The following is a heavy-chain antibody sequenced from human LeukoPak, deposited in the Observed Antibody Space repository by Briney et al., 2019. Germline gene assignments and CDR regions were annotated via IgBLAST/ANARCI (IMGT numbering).Heavy chain of an antibody. J-gene: IGHJ4*02. Sequence: GGSLRLSCAASGFTFSSYSMNWVRQAPGKGLEWVSYISSGSRTIYYADSVKGRFTMSRDNVKNSLYLQMNSLRAEDTAVYYCARESISGHRDFDYWGQGALVTVSS. CDR3: ARESISGHRDFDY. V-gene: IGHV3-48*01. D-gene: IGHD1-26*01. CDR1: GFTFSSYS. CDR2: ISSGSRTI.